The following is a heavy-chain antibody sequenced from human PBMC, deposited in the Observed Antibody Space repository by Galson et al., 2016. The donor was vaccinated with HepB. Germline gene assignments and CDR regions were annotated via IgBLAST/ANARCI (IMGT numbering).Heavy chain of an antibody. V-gene: IGHV3-30*04. D-gene: IGHD3-22*01. CDR3: ARSYYIDPDALLGI. Sequence: SLRLSCAVTGFTFSEYAMNWVRQAPGKGLEWVAVISEDGSSDSYADSVKGRFTISRDNSKNTLYLQLNSLRTEDTSMYFCARSYYIDPDALLGIWGQGTPVTGSS. CDR2: ISEDGSSD. J-gene: IGHJ4*02. CDR1: GFTFSEYA.